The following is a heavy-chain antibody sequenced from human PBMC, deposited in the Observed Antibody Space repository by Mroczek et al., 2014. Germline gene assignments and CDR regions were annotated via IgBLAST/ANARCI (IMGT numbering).Heavy chain of an antibody. CDR3: ARSTSGDWFDP. J-gene: IGHJ5*02. V-gene: IGHV4-34*01. CDR2: INHSGST. CDR1: GGSFSGYY. D-gene: IGHD2-2*01. Sequence: QVQLQQWGAGLLKPSETLSLTCAVYGGSFSGYYWSWIRQPPGKGLEWIGEINHSGSTNYNPSLKSRVTISVDTSKNQFSLKLSSVTAADTAVYYCARSTSGDWFDPWGQGTLVTVSS.